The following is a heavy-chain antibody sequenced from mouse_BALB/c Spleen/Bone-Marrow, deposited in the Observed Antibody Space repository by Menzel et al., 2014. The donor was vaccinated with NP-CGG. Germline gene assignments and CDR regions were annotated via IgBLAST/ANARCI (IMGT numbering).Heavy chain of an antibody. Sequence: VQLKDSGAELVKPGASVKLSCTASGFNIKDTYMHWVKQRPEQGLEWIGRLDPADGNTKYDPKFQGKATITADTSSNTAYLQLSSLTSEDTAVYYCARWLLPYGLDYWGQGTSVTVSS. CDR2: LDPADGNT. D-gene: IGHD2-3*01. V-gene: IGHV14-3*02. CDR1: GFNIKDTY. CDR3: ARWLLPYGLDY. J-gene: IGHJ4*01.